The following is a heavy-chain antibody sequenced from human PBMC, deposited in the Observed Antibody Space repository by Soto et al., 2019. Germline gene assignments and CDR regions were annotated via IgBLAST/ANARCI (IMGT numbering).Heavy chain of an antibody. D-gene: IGHD2-15*01. CDR2: ISYDGSNK. V-gene: IGHV3-30*18. J-gene: IGHJ4*02. Sequence: QVQLVESGGGVVQPGRSLRLSCAASGFTFSSYGMHWVRQAPGKGLEWVAVISYDGSNKYYADSVKGRFTISRDKSKNTLYLQMTSLKAEDTAVYYCAKEVPGYYYFDYWGQGTLVTVSS. CDR1: GFTFSSYG. CDR3: AKEVPGYYYFDY.